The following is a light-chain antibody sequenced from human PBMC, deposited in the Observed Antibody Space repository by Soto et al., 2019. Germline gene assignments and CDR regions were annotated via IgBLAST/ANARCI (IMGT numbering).Light chain of an antibody. CDR3: QQLNSYPRT. CDR2: TSS. Sequence: DIQMTQSPASLSASIGDRVTISFLASQTIGRNLNWYQQKPGKAPTLLMFTSSSLQSGVPSRFSGSGSGTDFILTISSLQPEDFATYYCQQLNSYPRTFGQGTKVDIK. V-gene: IGKV1-39*01. CDR1: QTIGRN. J-gene: IGKJ1*01.